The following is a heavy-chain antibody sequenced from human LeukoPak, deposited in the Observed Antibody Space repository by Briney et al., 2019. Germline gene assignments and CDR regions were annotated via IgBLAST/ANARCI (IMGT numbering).Heavy chain of an antibody. D-gene: IGHD6-6*01. CDR3: ARHTAPTYSSSSDWFDP. V-gene: IGHV4-4*09. CDR1: GDSISGSY. Sequence: PETLSLTCTVSGDSISGSYWSWIRQPPGKGLEWVGYIYRSGTTSDNPAPKSRVTMAPHTSKNQFYLTLDSVTAADTAVYSCARHTAPTYSSSSDWFDPWGQGTLVTVSS. J-gene: IGHJ5*02. CDR2: IYRSGTT.